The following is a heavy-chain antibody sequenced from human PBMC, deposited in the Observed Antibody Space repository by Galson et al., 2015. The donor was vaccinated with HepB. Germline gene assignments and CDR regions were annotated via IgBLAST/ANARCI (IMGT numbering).Heavy chain of an antibody. J-gene: IGHJ3*02. CDR2: MSHDGGYI. CDR3: AKEDDGFDI. V-gene: IGHV3-30*18. Sequence: SLRLSCAASGFTFSSYVMNWVRQAPGKGLEWVAVMSHDGGYIHYADSVKGRFTISRENSKIILYLQMNSLGAEDTAVYYCAKEDDGFDIWGQGTMVTVSS. CDR1: GFTFSSYV.